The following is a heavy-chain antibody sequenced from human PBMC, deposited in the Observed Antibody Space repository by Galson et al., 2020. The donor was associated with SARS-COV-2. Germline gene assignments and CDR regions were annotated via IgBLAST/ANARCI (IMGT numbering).Heavy chain of an antibody. D-gene: IGHD3-16*01. J-gene: IGHJ5*02. V-gene: IGHV4-28*05. Sequence: ETSETLSLTCAVSGYSISSGDWWGWIRQPPGKGLEWIGYISYRGNIYHNPSLNSRVTMSVDTSKNQFSLKLTAVTAVDTAVYYCAKRGLGNWFAPWGQGTLVTVSS. CDR3: AKRGLGNWFAP. CDR2: ISYRGNI. CDR1: GYSISSGDW.